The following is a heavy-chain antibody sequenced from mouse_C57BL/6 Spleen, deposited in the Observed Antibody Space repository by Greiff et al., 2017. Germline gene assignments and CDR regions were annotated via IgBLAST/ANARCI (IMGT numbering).Heavy chain of an antibody. CDR2: IYPGSGNT. Sequence: QVHVKQSGAELVRPGASVKLSCKASGYTFTDYYINWVKQRPGQGLEWIARIYPGSGNTYYNEKFKGKATLTAEKSSSTAYMQLSSLTSEDSAVYFCARPVVATYWYFDVWGTGTTVTVSS. V-gene: IGHV1-76*01. J-gene: IGHJ1*03. CDR3: ARPVVATYWYFDV. CDR1: GYTFTDYY. D-gene: IGHD1-1*01.